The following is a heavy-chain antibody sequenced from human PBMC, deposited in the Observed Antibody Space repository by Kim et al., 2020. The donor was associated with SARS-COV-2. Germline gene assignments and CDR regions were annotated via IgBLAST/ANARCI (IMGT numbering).Heavy chain of an antibody. CDR1: GGSFSGYY. CDR3: ARGTIFGVVTHYYMDV. V-gene: IGHV4-34*01. Sequence: SETLSLTCAVYGGSFSGYYWSWIRQPPGKGLEWIGEINHSGSTNYNPSLKSRVTISVDTSKNQFSLKLSSVTAADTAVYYCARGTIFGVVTHYYMDVWGKGTTVTVSS. J-gene: IGHJ6*03. CDR2: INHSGST. D-gene: IGHD3-3*01.